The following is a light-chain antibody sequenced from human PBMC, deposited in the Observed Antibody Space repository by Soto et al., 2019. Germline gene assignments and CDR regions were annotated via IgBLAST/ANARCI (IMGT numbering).Light chain of an antibody. Sequence: EVVLTQSPGTLSLSPGERATLSCRASQSISSGYLAWYQQKPGQAPRILIYGASSRATGIPDRFSGSGSGTDFTLTISRLEPEDIAVFYCQQYGSSPWTFGQGTKVDIK. V-gene: IGKV3-20*01. CDR3: QQYGSSPWT. J-gene: IGKJ1*01. CDR1: QSISSGY. CDR2: GAS.